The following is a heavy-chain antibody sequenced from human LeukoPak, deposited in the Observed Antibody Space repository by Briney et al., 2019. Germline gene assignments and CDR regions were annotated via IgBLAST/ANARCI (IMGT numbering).Heavy chain of an antibody. D-gene: IGHD2-2*01. CDR1: GGSISSGSYY. CDR2: IYTSGSA. V-gene: IGHV4-61*02. CDR3: ARVPKYCSSTSCYGYGDYGFDY. Sequence: SQTLSLTCTVSGGSISSGSYYWSWIRQPAGKGLEWIGRIYTSGSANYNPSLKSRVTISVDTSKNQFSLKLSSVTAADTAVYYCARVPKYCSSTSCYGYGDYGFDYWGQGTLVTVSS. J-gene: IGHJ4*02.